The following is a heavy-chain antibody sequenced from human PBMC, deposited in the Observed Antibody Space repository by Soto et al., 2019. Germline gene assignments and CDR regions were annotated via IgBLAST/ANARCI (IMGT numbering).Heavy chain of an antibody. D-gene: IGHD2-2*01. V-gene: IGHV4-59*01. CDR1: GGSISSFH. J-gene: IGHJ4*02. CDR2: IYHSGST. Sequence: PSETLSLTCTVSGGSISSFHWSWIRQPPGKGLEWIGYIYHSGSTNYNPSLKSRVSISVDTSKNQFSLRPSSVTAADTAVYYCARVNVAVVYFDYWGQGTQVTVSS. CDR3: ARVNVAVVYFDY.